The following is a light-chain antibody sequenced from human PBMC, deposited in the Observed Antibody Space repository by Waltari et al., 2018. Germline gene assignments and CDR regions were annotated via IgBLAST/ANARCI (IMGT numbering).Light chain of an antibody. V-gene: IGKV3-15*01. CDR2: GAS. CDR1: QTVSSN. CDR3: QQYNNWPPWT. J-gene: IGKJ1*01. Sequence: ETEMTQSPPTLSASAGERATLPCRASQTVSSNLAWYQQKPGQAPRLLIYGASTRATGIPARFSGSGSGTQFTLTISSLQSEDFAVYYCQQYNNWPPWTFGQGTKVEIK.